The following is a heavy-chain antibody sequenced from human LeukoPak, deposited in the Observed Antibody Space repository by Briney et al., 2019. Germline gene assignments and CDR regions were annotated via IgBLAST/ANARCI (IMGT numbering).Heavy chain of an antibody. J-gene: IGHJ4*02. CDR3: ARGYGPTYYYDFWSGYYTPYFDY. CDR2: ISYDGSNK. CDR1: GFTFSSYA. V-gene: IGHV3-30-3*01. Sequence: GRSLRLSCAASGFTFSSYAMHWVRQAPGKGLEWVAVISYDGSNKYYADSVKGRFTISRDNSKNTLYLQMNSLRAEDTAVYYCARGYGPTYYYDFWSGYYTPYFDYWGQGTLVTVSS. D-gene: IGHD3-3*01.